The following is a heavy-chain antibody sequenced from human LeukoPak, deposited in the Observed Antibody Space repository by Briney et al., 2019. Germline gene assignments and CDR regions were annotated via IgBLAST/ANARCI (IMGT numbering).Heavy chain of an antibody. CDR3: ARTPNHYYDSSGYYDY. J-gene: IGHJ4*02. D-gene: IGHD3-22*01. V-gene: IGHV4-38-2*02. CDR1: GYSISSGYY. Sequence: IPSETLSLTCTVSGYSISSGYYWGWIRQPPGKGLEWIGSIYHSGSTYYNPSLKSRVTISVDTSKNQFSLKLSSVTAADTAVYYCARTPNHYYDSSGYYDYWGQGTLVTVSS. CDR2: IYHSGST.